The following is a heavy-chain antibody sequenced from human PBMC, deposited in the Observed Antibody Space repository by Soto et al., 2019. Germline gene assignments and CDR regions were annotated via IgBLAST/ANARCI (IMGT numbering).Heavy chain of an antibody. CDR1: GFTFSSYA. CDR3: VATDYYDSSGYLFQH. Sequence: LRLSCAASGFTFSSYAMHWVRQAPGKGLEWVAVISHDGSNKYYADSVKGRFTISRDNSKNTLYLQMNSLRAEDTAVYYCVATDYYDSSGYLFQHWGQGTLVTVSS. CDR2: ISHDGSNK. D-gene: IGHD3-22*01. V-gene: IGHV3-30-3*01. J-gene: IGHJ1*01.